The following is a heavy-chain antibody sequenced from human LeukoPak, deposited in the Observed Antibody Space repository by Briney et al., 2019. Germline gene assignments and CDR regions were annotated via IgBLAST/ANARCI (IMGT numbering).Heavy chain of an antibody. V-gene: IGHV1-46*01. Sequence: ASVKVSCKASGYTFTNYYMHWVRQAPGQGLEWMGIINSIGGSTTYAQKFQGRVTITRDTSTSTVYMEMSSLRSEDTAVYYCARSGEFSTSSDIWGQGTMVTVSS. J-gene: IGHJ3*02. CDR2: INSIGGST. CDR3: ARSGEFSTSSDI. D-gene: IGHD6-6*01. CDR1: GYTFTNYY.